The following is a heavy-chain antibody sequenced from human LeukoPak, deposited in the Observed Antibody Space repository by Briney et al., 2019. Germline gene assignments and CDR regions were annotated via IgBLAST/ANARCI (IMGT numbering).Heavy chain of an antibody. Sequence: PGGSLRLSCAASGFTFSSYEMNWVRQAPGKGLEWVSYISSSGSTIYYADSVKGRFTISRDNAKNSLYLQMNSLRAEDTAVYYCARDRDGNDAFDIWGQGTMVTVSS. CDR3: ARDRDGNDAFDI. CDR2: ISSSGSTI. V-gene: IGHV3-48*03. J-gene: IGHJ3*02. D-gene: IGHD3-10*01. CDR1: GFTFSSYE.